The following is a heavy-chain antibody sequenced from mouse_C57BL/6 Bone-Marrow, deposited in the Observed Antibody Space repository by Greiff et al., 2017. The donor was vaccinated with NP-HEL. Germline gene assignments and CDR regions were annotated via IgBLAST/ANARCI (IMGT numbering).Heavy chain of an antibody. V-gene: IGHV5-6*02. Sequence: EVMLVESGGDLVKPGGSLKLSCAASGFTFSSYGMSWVRQTPDKRLEWVATISSGGSYTYYPDSVKGRFTISRDHAKNTLYLQMSSLKSEDTAMYYCARHDYYGSSFYFDYWGQGTTLTVSS. J-gene: IGHJ2*01. CDR3: ARHDYYGSSFYFDY. CDR1: GFTFSSYG. CDR2: ISSGGSYT. D-gene: IGHD1-1*01.